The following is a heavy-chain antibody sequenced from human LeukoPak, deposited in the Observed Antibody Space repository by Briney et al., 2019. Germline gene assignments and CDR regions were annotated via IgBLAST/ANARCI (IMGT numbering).Heavy chain of an antibody. CDR3: TRVGYIDEGIDY. CDR1: GFTFSSYS. J-gene: IGHJ4*02. Sequence: PGGSLRLSCAASGFTFSSYSMNWVRQAPGKGLEWVSYISSKSNIIYYADAVKGRFTVSRDNAKNSLYLQTNSLRAEDTAIYYCTRVGYIDEGIDYWGQGTLVTVSS. V-gene: IGHV3-48*01. CDR2: ISSKSNII. D-gene: IGHD5-24*01.